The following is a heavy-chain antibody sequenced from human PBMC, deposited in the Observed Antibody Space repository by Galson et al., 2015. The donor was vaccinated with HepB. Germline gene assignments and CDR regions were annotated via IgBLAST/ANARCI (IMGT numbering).Heavy chain of an antibody. CDR3: AKEWGSGWTFYFDY. J-gene: IGHJ4*02. CDR1: GFAFSSYG. V-gene: IGHV3-30*18. D-gene: IGHD6-19*01. CDR2: ISDDGSHE. Sequence: SLRLSCAASGFAFSSYGMHWVRQAPGKGLEWVAVISDDGSHEFYADSVKGRFSISRDNSRNTLYLAMNSLRADDSAIYFCAKEWGSGWTFYFDYWGQGTLVTVSS.